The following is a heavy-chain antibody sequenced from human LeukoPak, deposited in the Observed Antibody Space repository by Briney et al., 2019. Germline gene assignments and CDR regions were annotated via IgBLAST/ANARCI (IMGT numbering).Heavy chain of an antibody. CDR2: IYYSGST. CDR1: GGSFSSGSYY. CDR3: ARHPLTEYSSSIFSSYFDY. V-gene: IGHV4-39*01. J-gene: IGHJ4*02. Sequence: SETLSPTCTVSGGSFSSGSYYWGWIRQPPGKGLEWIGSIYYSGSTYYNPSLKSRVTISVDTSKNQFSLKLSSVTAADTAVYYCARHPLTEYSSSIFSSYFDYWGQGTLVTVSS. D-gene: IGHD6-6*01.